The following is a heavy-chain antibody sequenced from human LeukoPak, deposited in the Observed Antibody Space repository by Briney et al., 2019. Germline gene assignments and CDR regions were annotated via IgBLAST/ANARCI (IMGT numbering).Heavy chain of an antibody. Sequence: GGSLRLSCAASGFTFSSYSMNWVRQAPGKGLEWVSSISSSSSYIYYADSVKGRFTISRDNAKNSLYLQMNSLRAEDTAVYYCAREVYYDFWSGYYGYLDYWGQGTLVTVSS. V-gene: IGHV3-21*01. CDR1: GFTFSSYS. D-gene: IGHD3-3*01. CDR2: ISSSSSYI. CDR3: AREVYYDFWSGYYGYLDY. J-gene: IGHJ4*02.